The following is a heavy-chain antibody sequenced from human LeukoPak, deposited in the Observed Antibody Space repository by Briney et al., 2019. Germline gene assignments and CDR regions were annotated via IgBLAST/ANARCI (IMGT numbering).Heavy chain of an antibody. Sequence: SVKVSCKASGGTFSSYAINWVRQAPGQGLEWMGGIIPIFGTANYAQKFQGRVTITADESTSTAYMELSSLRSEDTAVYYCARPEHCSGGSCYSVTNYYYYGMDVWGQGTTVTVSS. J-gene: IGHJ6*02. CDR1: GGTFSSYA. CDR3: ARPEHCSGGSCYSVTNYYYYGMDV. V-gene: IGHV1-69*13. CDR2: IIPIFGTA. D-gene: IGHD2-15*01.